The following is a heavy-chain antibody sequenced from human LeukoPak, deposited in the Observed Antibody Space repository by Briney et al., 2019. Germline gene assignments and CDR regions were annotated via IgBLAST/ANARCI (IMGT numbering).Heavy chain of an antibody. CDR1: GFTFSSYA. CDR2: ISGGGAST. CDR3: ARDYGGSSPIDY. Sequence: GGSLRLSCAASGFTFSSYAMSWVRQAPGEGLEWVSAISGGGASTYYADSVKGRFTISRDNAKNSLYLHMNSLRAEDTAVYYCARDYGGSSPIDYWGQGTLVTVSS. D-gene: IGHD4-23*01. V-gene: IGHV3-23*01. J-gene: IGHJ4*02.